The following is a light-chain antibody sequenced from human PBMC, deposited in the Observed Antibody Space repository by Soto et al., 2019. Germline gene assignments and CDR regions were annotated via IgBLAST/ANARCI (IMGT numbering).Light chain of an antibody. CDR1: GSDVGGYNY. V-gene: IGLV2-11*01. J-gene: IGLJ1*01. Sequence: QSALTQPRSVSGSPGQSVTLSCTGTGSDVGGYNYVSWYQHHPGKAPKLMIYDVTKWPSGVPDRFSGSKSGSTASLTISGLQTEDEADYYCCSYAGGYTHYVFGTGTKLTVL. CDR3: CSYAGGYTHYV. CDR2: DVT.